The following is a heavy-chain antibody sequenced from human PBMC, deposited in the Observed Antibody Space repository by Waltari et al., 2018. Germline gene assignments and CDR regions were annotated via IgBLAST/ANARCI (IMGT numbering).Heavy chain of an antibody. Sequence: QVQLQESGPGLVKPSETLSLTCTVSGGSISSYYWSWIRQPPGKGLEWIGYIYYSRSTNYNPYLKSRVTISVDTSKNQFSLKLSSVTAADTAVYYCARGGWYFDLWGRGTLVTVSS. V-gene: IGHV4-59*01. CDR1: GGSISSYY. J-gene: IGHJ2*01. CDR3: ARGGWYFDL. D-gene: IGHD3-16*01. CDR2: IYYSRST.